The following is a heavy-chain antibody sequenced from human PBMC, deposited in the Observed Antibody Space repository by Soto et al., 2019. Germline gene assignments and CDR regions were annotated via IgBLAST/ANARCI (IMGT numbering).Heavy chain of an antibody. V-gene: IGHV3-33*01. CDR3: ARGVGNFYYYMDV. CDR1: GFSFSSYG. CDR2: VWYDGSDK. Sequence: PGGSLRLSCAASGFSFSSYGMHWVRQAPGKGLEWVAVVWYDGSDKYYADSVKGRFTISRDNSKDTLYLQMNSLRAEDTAVYYCARGVGNFYYYMDVWGQGTTVTVSS. J-gene: IGHJ6*03. D-gene: IGHD7-27*01.